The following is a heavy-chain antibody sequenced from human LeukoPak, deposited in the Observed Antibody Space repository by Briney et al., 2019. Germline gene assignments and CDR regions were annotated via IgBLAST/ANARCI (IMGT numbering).Heavy chain of an antibody. D-gene: IGHD6-13*01. V-gene: IGHV1-18*01. CDR1: GGTFISYG. CDR2: ISGYNGNT. CDR3: ARVVRRIAAVATGENWFDP. J-gene: IGHJ5*02. Sequence: ASVKVSCKASGGTFISYGISWVRQAPGQGLGWMGWISGYNGNTNYAQKVQGRVTMTTDTSTSTAYMELRSLRSDDTAVYYCARVVRRIAAVATGENWFDPWGQGTLVTVSS.